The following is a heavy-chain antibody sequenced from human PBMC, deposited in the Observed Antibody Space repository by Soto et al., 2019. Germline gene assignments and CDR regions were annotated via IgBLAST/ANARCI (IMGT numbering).Heavy chain of an antibody. V-gene: IGHV1-69*13. J-gene: IGHJ6*02. Sequence: ASVKVSCKASGGTFSSYAISWVRQAPGQGLEWMGGIIPIFGTANYAQKFQGRVTITADESTSTAYMELSSLRSEDTAVYYCAKKSFYREAAGFYYYYGMDVWGQGTTVTLSS. D-gene: IGHD6-13*01. CDR3: AKKSFYREAAGFYYYYGMDV. CDR1: GGTFSSYA. CDR2: IIPIFGTA.